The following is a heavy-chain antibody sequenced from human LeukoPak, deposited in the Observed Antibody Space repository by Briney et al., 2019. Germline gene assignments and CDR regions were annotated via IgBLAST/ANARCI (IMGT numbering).Heavy chain of an antibody. Sequence: GESLKISCKGSGYSFSNYWIGWVRQMPGKGLEWMGIIYPGDSDIRYSPSFQGQVTISADKSISTAYLQWSSLKASDTAIYYCARRGFCNSRTCYSALDYWGRGTLVTVPS. CDR1: GYSFSNYW. D-gene: IGHD2/OR15-2a*01. J-gene: IGHJ4*02. V-gene: IGHV5-51*01. CDR3: ARRGFCNSRTCYSALDY. CDR2: IYPGDSDI.